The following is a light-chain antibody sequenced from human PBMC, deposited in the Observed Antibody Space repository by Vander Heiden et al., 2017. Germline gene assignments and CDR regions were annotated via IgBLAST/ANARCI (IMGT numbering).Light chain of an antibody. CDR2: AAS. V-gene: IGKV1-16*01. CDR1: QGISNN. Sequence: DIQMSESPSSLSASVGDRVTITCRASQGISNNLDWCQQKRGKAPKSLIYAASRLQSGVPSMCSGSGSATDFTLTSSSLHPEDFATYYCQRDNGYPQTFGGGTKVEIK. CDR3: QRDNGYPQT. J-gene: IGKJ4*01.